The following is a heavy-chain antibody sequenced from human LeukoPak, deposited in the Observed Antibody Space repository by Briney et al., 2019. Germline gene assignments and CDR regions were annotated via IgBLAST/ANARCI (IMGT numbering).Heavy chain of an antibody. CDR3: AGYRRYSDY. CDR1: GFTFITYA. V-gene: IGHV3-23*01. D-gene: IGHD6-13*01. J-gene: IGHJ4*02. Sequence: QPGGSLRLSCAASGFTFITYAMTWVRQAPGKGPEWVSAITSSGANTYYADSVKGRFTISRDNSNNTLYLQMNGVRADDTALYYCAGYRRYSDYWGQGTLVTVSS. CDR2: ITSSGANT.